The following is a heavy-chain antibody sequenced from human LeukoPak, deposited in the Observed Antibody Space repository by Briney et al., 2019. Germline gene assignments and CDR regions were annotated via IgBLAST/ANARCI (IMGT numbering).Heavy chain of an antibody. CDR2: INDNGYNT. Sequence: PGGSLCLSCSASGFTFSNFVMHWVRQAPGKGLEYVAIINDNGYNTDYAGSVKGRFTVARDNSKNTLYLQMSSLRPEDTAVYYCVKDLTGSFSLDQLGQGTLVTVSS. J-gene: IGHJ4*02. D-gene: IGHD1-26*01. CDR1: GFTFSNFV. V-gene: IGHV3-64D*09. CDR3: VKDLTGSFSLDQ.